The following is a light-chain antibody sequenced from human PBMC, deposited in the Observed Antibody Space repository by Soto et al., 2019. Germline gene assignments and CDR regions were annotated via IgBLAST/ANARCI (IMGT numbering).Light chain of an antibody. CDR1: QSVRTS. Sequence: ETMMTQSPDTLSVSPGERATLSCRASQSVRTSLAWYQQKPGQAPRLLIYGASTRATDIPPRFSGSGSGTEFTLAIDSLQSEDVAVYYCHQYAFWPYTFGQGTKVDIK. V-gene: IGKV3-15*01. CDR2: GAS. J-gene: IGKJ2*01. CDR3: HQYAFWPYT.